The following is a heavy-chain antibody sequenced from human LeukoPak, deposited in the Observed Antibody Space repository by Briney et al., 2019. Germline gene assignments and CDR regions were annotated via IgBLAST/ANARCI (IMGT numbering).Heavy chain of an antibody. Sequence: GGSLRLSCAASGFTFSSYWMSWVRQAPGKGLEWVANLKQDGSEKYYVDSAKGRFTISRDNAKNSLYLQMSSLRTEDTALYYCAKDIIYDSSGYPDYWGQGTLVTVSS. CDR1: GFTFSSYW. CDR3: AKDIIYDSSGYPDY. J-gene: IGHJ4*02. CDR2: LKQDGSEK. D-gene: IGHD3-22*01. V-gene: IGHV3-7*03.